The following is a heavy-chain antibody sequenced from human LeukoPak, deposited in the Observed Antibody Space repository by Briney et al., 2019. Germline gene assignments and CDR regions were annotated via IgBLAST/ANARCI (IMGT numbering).Heavy chain of an antibody. Sequence: ASVKVSCKASGYTFTDYAIHWVRQAPGQRLEWMGWINTGNGNTRYSQKFQDRFTIARDTSASTAYMELSSLRSEDTAVYYCARDSPYYYDSSGPDAFDIWGQGTMVTVSS. V-gene: IGHV1-3*04. CDR2: INTGNGNT. D-gene: IGHD3-22*01. CDR1: GYTFTDYA. CDR3: ARDSPYYYDSSGPDAFDI. J-gene: IGHJ3*02.